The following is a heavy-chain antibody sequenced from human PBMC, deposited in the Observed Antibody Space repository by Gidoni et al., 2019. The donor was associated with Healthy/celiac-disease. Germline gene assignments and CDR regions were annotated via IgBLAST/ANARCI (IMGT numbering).Heavy chain of an antibody. V-gene: IGHV4-61*02. J-gene: IGHJ4*02. CDR3: ARNTYPYYFDY. Sequence: QVQLQESGPGLVKPSQTLSLTCTVSGGSISSGSYSWSWIRQPAGKGLEWIGRIYTSGSTNYNPSLKSRVTISVDTSKNQFSLKLSSVTAADTAVYYCARNTYPYYFDYWGQGTLVTVSS. CDR1: GGSISSGSYS. CDR2: IYTSGST.